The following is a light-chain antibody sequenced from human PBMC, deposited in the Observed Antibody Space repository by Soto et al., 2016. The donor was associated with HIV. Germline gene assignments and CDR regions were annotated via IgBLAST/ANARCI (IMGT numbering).Light chain of an antibody. CDR3: NSRDSSGNQV. V-gene: IGLV3-19*01. Sequence: SSELTQDPAVSVALGQTVRITCQGDSLRSYYASWYQQKPGQAPVLVIYGKNNRPSGIPDRFSGSSSGNTASLTITGAQAKDEADYYCNSRDSSGNQVFGGGTKLTVL. J-gene: IGLJ3*02. CDR2: GKN. CDR1: SLRSYY.